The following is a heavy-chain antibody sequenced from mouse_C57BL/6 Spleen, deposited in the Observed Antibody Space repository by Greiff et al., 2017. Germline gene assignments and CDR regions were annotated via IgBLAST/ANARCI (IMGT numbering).Heavy chain of an antibody. V-gene: IGHV1-47*01. Sequence: QVQLQQSGAELVKPGASVKMSCKASGYTFTTYPIEWMKQNHGKSLEWIGNFHPYNDDTKYNEKFKGKATLTVETSSSTVYVELSRLTSDDSAVYDCERGAQATWGAMDYWGQGTSVTVSS. CDR2: FHPYNDDT. CDR1: GYTFTTYP. CDR3: ERGAQATWGAMDY. D-gene: IGHD3-2*02. J-gene: IGHJ4*01.